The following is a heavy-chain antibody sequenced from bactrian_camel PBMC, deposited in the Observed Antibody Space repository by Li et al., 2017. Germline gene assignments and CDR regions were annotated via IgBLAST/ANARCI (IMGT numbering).Heavy chain of an antibody. CDR2: IYGGAP. V-gene: IGHV3S53*01. CDR3: AARWGRAYCSSGFDD. J-gene: IGHJ4*01. CDR1: GYTCNRNC. Sequence: HVQLVESGGGSVQAGGSLRLSCAASGYTCNRNCMAWFRQAPGKEREGVARIYGGAPTYAGSVEGRFTISKDNGKDVLYLQMNSMNPGDTAIYYCAARWGRAYCSSGFDDWGQGTQVTVS. D-gene: IGHD2*01.